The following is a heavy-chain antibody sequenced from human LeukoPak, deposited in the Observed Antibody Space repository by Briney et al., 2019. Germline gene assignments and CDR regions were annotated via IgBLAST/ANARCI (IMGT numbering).Heavy chain of an antibody. J-gene: IGHJ4*02. D-gene: IGHD3-22*01. V-gene: IGHV3-7*01. CDR3: ARDKAGTNYYYDSSGEDY. CDR1: GSTFSTFA. Sequence: GGSLRLSCEASGSTFSTFAMIWVRQAPGKGLEWVANIKQDGSEKYYVDSVKGRFTISRDNAKNSLYLQMNSLRAEDTAVYYCARDKAGTNYYYDSSGEDYWGQGTLVTVSS. CDR2: IKQDGSEK.